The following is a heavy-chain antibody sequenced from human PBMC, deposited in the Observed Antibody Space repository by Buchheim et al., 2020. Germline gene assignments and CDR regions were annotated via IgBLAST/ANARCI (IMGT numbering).Heavy chain of an antibody. Sequence: QGPLQESGPGLVKPSETLSLTCAVSGDSVLSYYWGWLRKPPGKALEWIGSTHHSGTPNHNPSLQSRVSMSIDTSKSQFSLRLDSVTAADTGVYYCARDRTTGASLRWFDAWGPG. CDR2: THHSGTP. V-gene: IGHV4-59*02. CDR1: GDSVLSYY. CDR3: ARDRTTGASLRWFDA. D-gene: IGHD1-7*01. J-gene: IGHJ5*02.